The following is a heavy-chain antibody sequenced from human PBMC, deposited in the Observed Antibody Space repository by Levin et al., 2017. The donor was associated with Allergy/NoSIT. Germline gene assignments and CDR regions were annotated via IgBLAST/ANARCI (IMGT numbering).Heavy chain of an antibody. V-gene: IGHV3-7*01. J-gene: IGHJ4*02. Sequence: GGSLRLSCAASGFTFSSYWMSWVRQAPGKGLEWVANINQDGSQRYYADFVKGRFTISRDNAKKSLDLQMHSLRAEDTAVYYCARETLCTNGVCYGLDYWGQGALVTVSS. CDR1: GFTFSSYW. CDR3: ARETLCTNGVCYGLDY. CDR2: INQDGSQR. D-gene: IGHD2-8*01.